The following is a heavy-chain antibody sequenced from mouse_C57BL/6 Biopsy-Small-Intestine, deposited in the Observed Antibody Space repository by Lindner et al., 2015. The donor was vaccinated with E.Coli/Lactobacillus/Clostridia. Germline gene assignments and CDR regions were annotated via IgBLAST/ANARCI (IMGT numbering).Heavy chain of an antibody. V-gene: IGHV1-18*01. D-gene: IGHD1-1*01. J-gene: IGHJ4*01. Sequence: SVKVSCKVSGYTLTDLSMHWVRQAPGKGLEWMGGFDPEDGETIYAQKFQGRVTMTEDRSTDTAYMELNSLRSEDTAVYYCATFGDWGVVPTATNWFDPWGQGTLVTVSS. CDR1: GYTLTDLS. CDR2: FDPEDGET. CDR3: ATFGDWGVVPTATNWFDP.